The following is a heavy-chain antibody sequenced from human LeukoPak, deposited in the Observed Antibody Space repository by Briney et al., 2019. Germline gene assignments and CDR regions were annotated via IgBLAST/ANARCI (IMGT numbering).Heavy chain of an antibody. CDR1: DYSFRSFG. CDR3: ARSADSRGYDFPDY. D-gene: IGHD3-22*01. J-gene: IGHJ4*02. Sequence: ASVKVSCKAIDYSFRSFGISWVRQAPGQGLEWVGWIKNSNGHTQYAQKFQGRITMTTDTSTTTAYMEMRRLRSDDTAVYYCARSADSRGYDFPDYWGQGSLVTVSS. V-gene: IGHV1-18*01. CDR2: IKNSNGHT.